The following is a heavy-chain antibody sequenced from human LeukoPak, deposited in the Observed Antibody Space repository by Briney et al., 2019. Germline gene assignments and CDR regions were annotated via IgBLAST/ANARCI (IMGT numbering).Heavy chain of an antibody. Sequence: SQTLSLTCTVSGGSISSGSYYWSWIRQPAGKGLEWIGRIYTTGSTIYNPSLESRVTISVDTSRNQFSLTLSSVTAADTAVYYCARGSLPAGSAFGHYYFDPWGQGTLVTVSS. V-gene: IGHV4-61*02. J-gene: IGHJ4*01. D-gene: IGHD2-2*01. CDR3: ARGSLPAGSAFGHYYFDP. CDR1: GGSISSGSYY. CDR2: IYTTGST.